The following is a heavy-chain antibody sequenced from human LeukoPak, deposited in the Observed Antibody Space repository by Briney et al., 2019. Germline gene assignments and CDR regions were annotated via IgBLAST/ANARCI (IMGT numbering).Heavy chain of an antibody. D-gene: IGHD6-19*01. CDR3: ARGAGWNYFIS. J-gene: IGHJ4*02. CDR2: FYRDGRT. V-gene: IGHV3-66*02. CDR1: GFTVSSHY. Sequence: PGRSLRLSCVASGFTVSSHYMSWVRQAPGKGLEWVSVFYRDGRTYYADSVQGRFTISRDNSENTIYLQMNSLRPEDTAVYYCARGAGWNYFISWGQGTLVTVSS.